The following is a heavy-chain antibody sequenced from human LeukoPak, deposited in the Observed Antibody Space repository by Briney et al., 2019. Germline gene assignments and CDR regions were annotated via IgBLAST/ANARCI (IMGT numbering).Heavy chain of an antibody. CDR1: GFTFSGSA. Sequence: GGSLRLSCAASGFTFSGSAIHWVRQSSGKGLEWVGHIDKKDNFYATTFAASVTGRFTISRDDSKNTAYLQMNSLKTEDTALYYCTRDSGTYNWLDPWGQGTLVTVSS. CDR2: IDKKDNFYAT. J-gene: IGHJ5*02. CDR3: TRDSGTYNWLDP. D-gene: IGHD1-26*01. V-gene: IGHV3-73*01.